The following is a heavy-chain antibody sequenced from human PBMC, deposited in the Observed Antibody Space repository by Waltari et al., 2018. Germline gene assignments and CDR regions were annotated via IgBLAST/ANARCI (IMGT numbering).Heavy chain of an antibody. V-gene: IGHV3-9*01. CDR1: GFYFDDYG. CDR3: ARFPYAGSTDGE. J-gene: IGHJ4*02. CDR2: ISWDSVDI. Sequence: EVQLVESGGGLVQPGMPLRLSCEAYGFYFDDYGMHWVRQVEGKGLEWLSSISWDSVDITYADSVRGRFIISRDNAKNTAYLQMNSLTDDDTAMYYCARFPYAGSTDGEWGQGTLV. D-gene: IGHD1-26*01.